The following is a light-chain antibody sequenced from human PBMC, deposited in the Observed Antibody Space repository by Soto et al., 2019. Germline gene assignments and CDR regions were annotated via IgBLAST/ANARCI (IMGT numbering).Light chain of an antibody. Sequence: QSARTQPPSASGSPGQSVTVSCTGTSSDIGDYNHVSWYQRHPGKAPKLVIYEVTMRPSGVPDRFSGSKSGNTASLTVSGLQAEDEADFYCCSYVGSNSLWVFGRGTKLTVL. CDR3: CSYVGSNSLWV. J-gene: IGLJ3*02. V-gene: IGLV2-8*01. CDR2: EVT. CDR1: SSDIGDYNH.